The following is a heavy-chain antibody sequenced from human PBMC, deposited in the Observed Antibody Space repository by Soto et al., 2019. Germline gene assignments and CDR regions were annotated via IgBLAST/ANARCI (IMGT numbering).Heavy chain of an antibody. V-gene: IGHV4-59*08. D-gene: IGHD6-25*01. J-gene: IGHJ4*02. CDR3: ARRRSGRFHFDY. CDR2: IYYSGST. CDR1: GGSISSYY. Sequence: SETLSLTCTVSGGSISSYYWSWIRQPPGKGLEWIGYIYYSGSTNYNPSLKSRVTISVDTSKNQFSLKLSSVTAADTAVYYCARRRSGRFHFDYWGQGTLVTVSS.